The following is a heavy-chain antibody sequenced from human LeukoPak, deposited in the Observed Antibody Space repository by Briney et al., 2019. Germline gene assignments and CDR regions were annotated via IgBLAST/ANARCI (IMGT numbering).Heavy chain of an antibody. CDR2: ISAYNGNT. Sequence: ASVKVSCKASGYTFTSYGISWVRQAPGQGLEWMGWISAYNGNTNYAQKLQGRVTMTTDTSTSTAYMELRSLRSDDTAVYYCARVKVGSSSLYYYYYYMDAWGKGTTVTVSS. CDR3: ARVKVGSSSLYYYYYYMDA. CDR1: GYTFTSYG. J-gene: IGHJ6*03. V-gene: IGHV1-18*01. D-gene: IGHD6-13*01.